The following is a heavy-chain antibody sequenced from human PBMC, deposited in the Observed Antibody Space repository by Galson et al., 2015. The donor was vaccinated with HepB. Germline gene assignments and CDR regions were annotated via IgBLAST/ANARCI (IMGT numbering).Heavy chain of an antibody. J-gene: IGHJ3*02. CDR1: GFSLSTSGMC. CDR2: IDWDDDK. V-gene: IGHV2-70*11. D-gene: IGHD6-13*01. CDR3: ARIPPGLYSSSWYGNDAFDI. Sequence: PALVKPTQTLTLPCTFSGFSLSTSGMCVSWIRQPPGKALEWLARIDWDDDKYYSTSLKTRLTISKDTSKNQVVLTMTNMDPVDTATYYCARIPPGLYSSSWYGNDAFDIWGQGTMVTVSS.